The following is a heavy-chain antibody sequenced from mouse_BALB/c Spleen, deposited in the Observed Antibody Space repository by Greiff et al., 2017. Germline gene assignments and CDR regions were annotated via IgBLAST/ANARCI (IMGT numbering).Heavy chain of an antibody. Sequence: QVQLQQSGAELARPGASVKLSCKASGYTFTSYWMQWVKQRPGQGLEWIGAIYPGDGDTRYTQKFKGKATLTADKSSSTAYMQLSSLASEDSAVYYCAREGLYDASYYFDYWGQGTTLTVSS. CDR3: AREGLYDASYYFDY. CDR2: IYPGDGDT. J-gene: IGHJ2*01. CDR1: GYTFTSYW. D-gene: IGHD2-3*01. V-gene: IGHV1-87*01.